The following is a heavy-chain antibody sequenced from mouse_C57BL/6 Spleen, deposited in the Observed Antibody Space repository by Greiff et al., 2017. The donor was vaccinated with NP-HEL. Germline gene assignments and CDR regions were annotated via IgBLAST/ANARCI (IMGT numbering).Heavy chain of an antibody. CDR1: GYSITSGYY. Sequence: EVKLQESGPGLVKPSQSLSLTCSVTGYSITSGYYWNWIRQFPGNKLEWMGYISYDGSNNYNPSLKNRISITRDTSKNQFFLKLNSVTTEDTATYYCARAAQLRDGYYFYAMDYWGQGTSVTVSS. CDR3: ARAAQLRDGYYFYAMDY. CDR2: ISYDGSN. J-gene: IGHJ4*01. D-gene: IGHD2-3*01. V-gene: IGHV3-6*01.